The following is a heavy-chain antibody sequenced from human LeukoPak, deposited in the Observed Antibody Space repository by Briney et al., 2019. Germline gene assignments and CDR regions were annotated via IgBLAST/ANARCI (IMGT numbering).Heavy chain of an antibody. CDR3: ARGHRTLPATPRNDY. J-gene: IGHJ4*02. CDR2: ISAYNGNT. Sequence: ASVKVSCKASGYTFTSYGISWVRQAPGQGLEWMGWISAYNGNTNYAQKLQGRVTMTTDTSTSTAYMELRSLRSDDTAVYYCARGHRTLPATPRNDYWGQGTLVTVSS. V-gene: IGHV1-18*01. D-gene: IGHD2-2*01. CDR1: GYTFTSYG.